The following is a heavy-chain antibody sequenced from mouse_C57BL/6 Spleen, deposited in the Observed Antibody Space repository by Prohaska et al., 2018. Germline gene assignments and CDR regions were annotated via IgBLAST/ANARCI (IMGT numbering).Heavy chain of an antibody. CDR2: IYPGNGDT. Sequence: KASGYTFTSYNMHRVKQTPRQGLEWIGAIYPGNGDTSYNQKFKGKATLTVDKASSTAYMQLSSLTSEDSAVYFCARTQFAYWGQGTLVTVSA. CDR3: ARTQFAY. J-gene: IGHJ3*01. V-gene: IGHV1-12*01. CDR1: GYTFTSYN.